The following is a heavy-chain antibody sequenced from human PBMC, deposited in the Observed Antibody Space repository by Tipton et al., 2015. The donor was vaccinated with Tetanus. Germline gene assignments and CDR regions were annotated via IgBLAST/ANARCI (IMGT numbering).Heavy chain of an antibody. J-gene: IGHJ6*02. D-gene: IGHD3-10*01. V-gene: IGHV3-21*01. CDR3: ARSGFYCSGLKYYYGMDV. Sequence: SLRLSCAASGFTLSRYTLNWVRQAPGKGLEWVSSISSSSRYIYYADSVKGRFTISRDNSKNTVYLQMNSLRPEDTAVYYCARSGFYCSGLKYYYGMDVWGQGTTVTVSS. CDR1: GFTLSRYT. CDR2: ISSSSRYI.